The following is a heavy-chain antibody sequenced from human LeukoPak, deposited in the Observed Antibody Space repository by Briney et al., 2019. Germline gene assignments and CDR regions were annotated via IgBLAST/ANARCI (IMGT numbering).Heavy chain of an antibody. D-gene: IGHD6-6*01. J-gene: IGHJ3*02. Sequence: SETLSLTCTVSGGSISSYYWNWIRQPPGKGLEWIGYIYYSGRTNYNPSLKSRVTISVDTSKNQFSLKLSSVTAADTAVYYCARLSSSRPRGAFDIWGQGTMVTVSS. CDR1: GGSISSYY. CDR3: ARLSSSRPRGAFDI. V-gene: IGHV4-59*01. CDR2: IYYSGRT.